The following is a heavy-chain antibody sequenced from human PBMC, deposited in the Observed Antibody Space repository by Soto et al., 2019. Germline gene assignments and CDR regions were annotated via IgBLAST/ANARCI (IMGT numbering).Heavy chain of an antibody. CDR1: GGSFSGYY. Sequence: SKTLSLTCAVYGGSFSGYYWSWIRQPPGKGLEWIGEINHSGSTNYNPSLKSRVTISVDTSKNQFSLKLSSVTAADTAVYYCARGTGTTWNWFDPWGQGTLVTVSS. J-gene: IGHJ5*02. CDR2: INHSGST. V-gene: IGHV4-34*01. D-gene: IGHD1-7*01. CDR3: ARGTGTTWNWFDP.